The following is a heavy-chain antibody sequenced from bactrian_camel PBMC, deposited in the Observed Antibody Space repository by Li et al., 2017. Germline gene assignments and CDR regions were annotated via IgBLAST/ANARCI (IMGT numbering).Heavy chain of an antibody. V-gene: IGHV3S53*01. CDR2: INVDGST. CDR1: GAFFTNCG. D-gene: IGHD4*01. CDR3: AADGGVSDYVPRPFAY. J-gene: IGHJ4*01. Sequence: HVQLVESGGGSVQTGGSLKLSCAASGAFFTNCGVAWHRQAPGKERELVSRINVDGSTTYADPVKGRFTISQDNAETTLYLQMNSLKTDDTAVYYCAADGGVSDYVPRPFAYWGQGTQVTVS.